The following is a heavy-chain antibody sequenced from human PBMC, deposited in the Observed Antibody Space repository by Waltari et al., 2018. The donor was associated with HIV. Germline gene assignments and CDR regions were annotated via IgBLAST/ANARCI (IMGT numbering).Heavy chain of an antibody. CDR3: AKVYRNGVVINTLNSPDY. V-gene: IGHV3-23*01. J-gene: IGHJ4*02. CDR1: GFTFSSYA. D-gene: IGHD3-3*01. Sequence: EVQLLESGGGLVQPGGSLRLSCVASGFTFSSYAMSWVRQAPGKGLEWVSAISGSGGSTYYADSVKGRFTISRDNSKNTLYLQMNSMRAEDTAVYYCAKVYRNGVVINTLNSPDYWGQGTLVTVSS. CDR2: ISGSGGST.